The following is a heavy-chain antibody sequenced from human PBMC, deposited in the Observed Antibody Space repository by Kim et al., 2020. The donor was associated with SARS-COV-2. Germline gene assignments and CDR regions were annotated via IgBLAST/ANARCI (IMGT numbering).Heavy chain of an antibody. CDR2: INPNSGGT. J-gene: IGHJ5*02. D-gene: IGHD3-22*01. Sequence: ASVKVSCKASGYTFTGYYMHWVRQAPGQGLEWMGWINPNSGGTNYAQKFQGRVTMTSDTSISTAYMELSRLRSDDTAVYYCARRSRFTMLVVVYHWFDPWGQGTLVPLSS. CDR1: GYTFTGYY. V-gene: IGHV1-2*02. CDR3: ARRSRFTMLVVVYHWFDP.